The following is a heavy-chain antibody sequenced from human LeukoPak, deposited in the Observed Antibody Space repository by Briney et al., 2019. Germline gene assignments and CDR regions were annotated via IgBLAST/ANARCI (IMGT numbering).Heavy chain of an antibody. D-gene: IGHD6-6*01. CDR2: ISHSGST. J-gene: IGHJ4*02. V-gene: IGHV4-34*01. CDR1: GGSLSGHY. CDR3: AREYSTSSTSFDY. Sequence: SETLSLTCAVYGGSLSGHYWSWIRQPPGKGLEWIGEISHSGSTNYNPSLKSRVTISLATSKNQFSLKPSSVTAADTAVYYCAREYSTSSTSFDYWGQGTLVTVSS.